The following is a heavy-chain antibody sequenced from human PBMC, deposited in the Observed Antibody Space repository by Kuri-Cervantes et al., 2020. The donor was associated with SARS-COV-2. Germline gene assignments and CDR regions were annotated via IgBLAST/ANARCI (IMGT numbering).Heavy chain of an antibody. CDR1: GFTFSDYY. CDR2: ISSSSSYT. D-gene: IGHD3-22*01. V-gene: IGHV3-11*05. CDR3: ARDLYYYDSSGYYDY. J-gene: IGHJ4*02. Sequence: GESLKISCAASGFTFSDYYMSWIRQAPGKGLEWVSYISSSSSYTNYADSVKGRFTISRDNAKNSLYLQMNSLRAEDTAVYCCARDLYYYDSSGYYDYWGQGTLVTVSS.